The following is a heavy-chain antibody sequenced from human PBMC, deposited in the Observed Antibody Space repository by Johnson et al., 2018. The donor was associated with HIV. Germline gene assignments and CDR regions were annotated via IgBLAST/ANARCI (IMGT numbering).Heavy chain of an antibody. CDR1: GFTFSSYG. CDR2: ISYDGSNK. V-gene: IGHV3-30*18. CDR3: AKGMYYSDRSGYYLDAFDS. Sequence: QVQLVESRGGVVQPGGSLRLSCAASGFTFSSYGMHWVRQAPGKGLEWVAVISYDGSNKYYADSVKGRFTISRDNSKNTLYLQMNSLRAEDTAVYYGAKGMYYSDRSGYYLDAFDSWGQGTLVTVSS. J-gene: IGHJ3*02. D-gene: IGHD3-22*01.